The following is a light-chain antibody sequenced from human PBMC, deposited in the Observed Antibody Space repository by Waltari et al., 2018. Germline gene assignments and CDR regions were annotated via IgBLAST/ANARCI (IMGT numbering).Light chain of an antibody. Sequence: QSALTHPASVSGSPGKSTPIPSTRGGRDAGAYYYASWYQQHPGKAPQLMIYDVSTRPAGVSSRFSGSKSGNTASLTISGLQAEDDADYYCSSYTSSSTLVFGGGTKVTVL. V-gene: IGLV2-14*03. CDR2: DVS. J-gene: IGLJ2*01. CDR1: GRDAGAYYY. CDR3: SSYTSSSTLV.